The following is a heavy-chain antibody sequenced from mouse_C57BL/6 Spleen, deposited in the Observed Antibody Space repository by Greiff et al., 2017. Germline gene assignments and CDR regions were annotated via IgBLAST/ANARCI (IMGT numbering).Heavy chain of an antibody. Sequence: QVQLQQPGAELVRPGSSVKLSCKASGYTFTSYWMHWVKQRPIQGLEWIGNIDPSDSETHYNQKFKDKATLTVDKSSSTAYMQLSSLTSEDSAVYYCARSRDYEKSNWYFDVWGTGTTVTVSS. D-gene: IGHD2-4*01. CDR2: IDPSDSET. CDR1: GYTFTSYW. J-gene: IGHJ1*03. V-gene: IGHV1-52*01. CDR3: ARSRDYEKSNWYFDV.